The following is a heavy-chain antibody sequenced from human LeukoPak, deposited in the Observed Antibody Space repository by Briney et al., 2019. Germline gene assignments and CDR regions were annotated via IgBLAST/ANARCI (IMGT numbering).Heavy chain of an antibody. D-gene: IGHD3-10*01. CDR3: ATQGGITMVRGVPYFQH. CDR2: ISSSSSYI. Sequence: GGSLRLSCAASGFTFSSYSMNWVRQAPGKGLEWVSSISSSSSYIYYADSVKGRFTISRDNSKNTLYLQMNSLRAEDTAVYYCATQGGITMVRGVPYFQHWGQGTLVTVSS. CDR1: GFTFSSYS. V-gene: IGHV3-21*04. J-gene: IGHJ1*01.